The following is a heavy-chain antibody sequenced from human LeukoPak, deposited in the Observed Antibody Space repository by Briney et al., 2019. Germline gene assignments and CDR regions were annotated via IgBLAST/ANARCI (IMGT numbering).Heavy chain of an antibody. Sequence: PSETLSLTCAVYGGSFSGYYWSWIRQPPGKGLEWIGEINHSGSTNYKSSLKSRVTISVDTSKNQFSLKLSSVTAADTAVYYCARASPVALDVWGQGTVVTVSS. V-gene: IGHV4-34*01. D-gene: IGHD6-6*01. CDR1: GGSFSGYY. CDR3: ARASPVALDV. CDR2: INHSGST. J-gene: IGHJ3*01.